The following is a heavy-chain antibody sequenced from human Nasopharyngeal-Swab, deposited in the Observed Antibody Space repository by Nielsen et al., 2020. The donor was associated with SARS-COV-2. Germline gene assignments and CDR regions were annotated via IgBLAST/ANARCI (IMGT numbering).Heavy chain of an antibody. CDR2: IYSGGYT. CDR3: ARGNMVRGVIA. Sequence: GESLKISCAASGFTVSSNYMSWVRQAPGKGLEWVSVIYSGGYTYYADSVKGRFTISRDNAKNSLYLQMNSLRAEDTAVYYCARGNMVRGVIAWGQGTLVTVSS. V-gene: IGHV3-53*01. J-gene: IGHJ5*02. D-gene: IGHD3-10*01. CDR1: GFTVSSNY.